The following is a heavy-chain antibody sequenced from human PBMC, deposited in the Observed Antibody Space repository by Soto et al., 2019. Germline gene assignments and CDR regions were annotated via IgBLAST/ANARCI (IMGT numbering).Heavy chain of an antibody. CDR2: INPNSGGT. CDR1: GYTFTGYY. V-gene: IGHV1-2*04. CDR3: ARDARGDEAPMDY. Sequence: QVQLVQSGAEVKKPGASVKVSCKASGYTFTGYYMHWVRQAPGQGLEWMGWINPNSGGTNYAQKFQGWVTMTGDTXISTAYMELSRLRSDDTAVYYCARDARGDEAPMDYWGQGTLVTVSS. J-gene: IGHJ4*02. D-gene: IGHD3-10*01.